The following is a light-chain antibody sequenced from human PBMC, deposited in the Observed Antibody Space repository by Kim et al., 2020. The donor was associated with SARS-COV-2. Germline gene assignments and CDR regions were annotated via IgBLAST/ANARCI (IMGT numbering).Light chain of an antibody. J-gene: IGLJ1*01. Sequence: QSALTQPASVSGSPGQSSTISCTGTSSDIGAYNYVSWYQSLPGKAPKLIIYDVTKRPSGVSGRFSGSKSGDTASVTISGLQDEDEADYHCSSYTSSTTLSFGTGTKVTVL. CDR2: DVT. V-gene: IGLV2-14*03. CDR1: SSDIGAYNY. CDR3: SSYTSSTTLS.